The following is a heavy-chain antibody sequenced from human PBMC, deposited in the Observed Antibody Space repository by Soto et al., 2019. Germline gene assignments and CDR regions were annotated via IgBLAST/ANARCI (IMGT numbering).Heavy chain of an antibody. J-gene: IGHJ6*02. CDR2: ISGSGGSI. D-gene: IGHD6-13*01. CDR1: GFTFGIYA. Sequence: PGGSLRLSCAASGFTFGIYAMSWVRQAPGKGLEWVSSISGSGGSIYYAHSVKGRFTISRDNSKNTLYLQMNSLRAEDTAVYYCAKDVTPHGGIAAPMDVWGQGTTVTVSS. CDR3: AKDVTPHGGIAAPMDV. V-gene: IGHV3-23*01.